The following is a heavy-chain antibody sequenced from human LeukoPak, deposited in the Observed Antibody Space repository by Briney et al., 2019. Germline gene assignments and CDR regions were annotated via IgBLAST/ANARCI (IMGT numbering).Heavy chain of an antibody. CDR1: GGSISSSNW. Sequence: SETLSLTCAVSGGSISSSNWWSWVRQPPGKGLEWIGEIYHSGSTNYNPSLKSRVTISVDKSKNQFSLKLSSVTAADTAVYYCARGDYSSSSRNNQDWFGPWGQGTLVTVSS. D-gene: IGHD6-6*01. J-gene: IGHJ5*02. V-gene: IGHV4-4*02. CDR3: ARGDYSSSSRNNQDWFGP. CDR2: IYHSGST.